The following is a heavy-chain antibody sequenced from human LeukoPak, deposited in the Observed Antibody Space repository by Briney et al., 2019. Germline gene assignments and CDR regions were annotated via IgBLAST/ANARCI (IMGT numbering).Heavy chain of an antibody. CDR3: ERSLPDLDSSGFPFFDI. D-gene: IGHD3-22*01. V-gene: IGHV1-18*01. CDR2: ISAYNGNT. J-gene: IGHJ3*02. Sequence: ASVKVSCKASGYTFTSYGISWVRQAPGQGLEWMGWISAYNGNTNYAQKLQGRVTMTTDTSTSTAYMELRSLRSDDTAVYYCERSLPDLDSSGFPFFDIWGQGTMVTVSS. CDR1: GYTFTSYG.